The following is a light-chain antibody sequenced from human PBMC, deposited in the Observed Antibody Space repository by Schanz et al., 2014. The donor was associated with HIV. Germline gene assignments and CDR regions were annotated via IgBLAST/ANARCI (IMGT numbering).Light chain of an antibody. V-gene: IGKV1-27*01. CDR3: TQTLQTPQFT. Sequence: DIQLTQSPSSLSASVGDRVTITCRVSQGISSYLNWYRQKPGKVPKLLIYSASNLQSGVPSRFSGSGSGTDFTLKISRVEAEDVGVYYCTQTLQTPQFTFGPGTKVDIK. CDR1: QGISSY. CDR2: SAS. J-gene: IGKJ3*01.